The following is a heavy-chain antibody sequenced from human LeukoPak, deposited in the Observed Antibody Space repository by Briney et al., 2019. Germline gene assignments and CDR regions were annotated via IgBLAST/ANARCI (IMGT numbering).Heavy chain of an antibody. CDR1: GITVSGNY. CDR2: IHSSGTT. Sequence: PGGSLRLSCTVSGITVSGNYMSWVRQAPGKGLEWVSIIHSSGTTFYADSVKGRFTISRDNSNNALYLQMNSLRAEDTAIYYCARAPTVTTIYDSWGQGTLVTVSS. V-gene: IGHV3-66*01. CDR3: ARAPTVTTIYDS. D-gene: IGHD4-17*01. J-gene: IGHJ4*02.